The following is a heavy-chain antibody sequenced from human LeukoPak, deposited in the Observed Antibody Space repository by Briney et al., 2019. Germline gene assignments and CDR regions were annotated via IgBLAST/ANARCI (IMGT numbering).Heavy chain of an antibody. J-gene: IGHJ4*02. V-gene: IGHV4-59*08. CDR3: AAQSGSYYEGGFDY. CDR2: IYYSGST. D-gene: IGHD1-26*01. Sequence: PSETLSLTCTVSGGSISSYYWGWIRQPPGKGLEWIGYIYYSGSTNYNPSLRSRVTISVDTSRNQFSLKLSSVTAADTAVYYCAAQSGSYYEGGFDYWGQGTLVTVSS. CDR1: GGSISSYY.